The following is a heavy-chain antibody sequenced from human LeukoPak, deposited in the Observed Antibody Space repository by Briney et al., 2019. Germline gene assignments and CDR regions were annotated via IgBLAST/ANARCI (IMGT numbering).Heavy chain of an antibody. Sequence: GGSLRLSCAASGFTFSSYAMSWVRQAPGKGLEWVSAISGSGGSTYYADSVKGRFTISRDNSKNTLYLQMNSLRAEDTAVYYCAEDLIVNSNWYYFDSWGQGTLVTVSS. CDR2: ISGSGGST. D-gene: IGHD6-13*01. J-gene: IGHJ4*02. CDR1: GFTFSSYA. CDR3: AEDLIVNSNWYYFDS. V-gene: IGHV3-23*01.